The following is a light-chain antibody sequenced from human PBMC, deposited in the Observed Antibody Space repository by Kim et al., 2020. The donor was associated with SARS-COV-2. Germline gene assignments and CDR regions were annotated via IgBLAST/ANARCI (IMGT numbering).Light chain of an antibody. V-gene: IGLV2-11*01. CDR3: CSYAGSYTYVV. CDR2: DVT. Sequence: SVTISCTGPNSDVGYYNYVSWYQQHPGKAPKLIIYDVTKRPSGVPDRFSGSKSGNTASLTISGLLPEDEADYSCCSYAGSYTYVVFGGGTKVTVL. CDR1: NSDVGYYNY. J-gene: IGLJ2*01.